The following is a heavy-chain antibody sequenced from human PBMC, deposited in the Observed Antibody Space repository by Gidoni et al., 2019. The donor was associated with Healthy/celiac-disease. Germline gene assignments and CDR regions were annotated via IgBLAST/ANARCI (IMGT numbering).Heavy chain of an antibody. Sequence: QVQLVESGGGVVQPGRSLRLSCAASGFPFSSYAMHGVRQAPGKGLEWGAVISYDGSNKYYADSVKGRFTISRDNSKNTLYLQMNSLRAEDTAVYYCARMHIVVVTALGGLDYFDYWGQGTLVTVSS. CDR2: ISYDGSNK. CDR1: GFPFSSYA. CDR3: ARMHIVVVTALGGLDYFDY. J-gene: IGHJ4*02. D-gene: IGHD2-21*02. V-gene: IGHV3-30-3*01.